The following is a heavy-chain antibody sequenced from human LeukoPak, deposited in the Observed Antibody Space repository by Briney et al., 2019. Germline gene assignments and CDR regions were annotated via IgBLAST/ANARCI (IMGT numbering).Heavy chain of an antibody. CDR1: GYTFTSYG. V-gene: IGHV1-18*04. J-gene: IGHJ4*02. CDR2: ISAYNGNT. Sequence: ASVKVSCKASGYTFTSYGISRVRQAPGQGLEWMGWISAYNGNTNYAQKLQGRVTMTTDTSTSTAYMELRSLRSDDTAVYYCARDSKVRGEYPLGYWGQGTLVTVSA. CDR3: ARDSKVRGEYPLGY. D-gene: IGHD2/OR15-2a*01.